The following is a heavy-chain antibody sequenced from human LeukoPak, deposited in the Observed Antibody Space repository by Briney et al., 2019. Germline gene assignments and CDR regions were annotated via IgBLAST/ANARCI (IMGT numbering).Heavy chain of an antibody. J-gene: IGHJ6*03. D-gene: IGHD5-18*01. CDR3: ARVASYGYQQQLVHYYYYYMDV. V-gene: IGHV4-34*01. CDR1: GFTFSSYG. CDR2: INHSGST. Sequence: PGGTLRLSCAASGFTFSSYGMSWVRQAPGKGLEWIGEINHSGSTNYNPSLKSRVTISVDTSKKQFSPRLSSVTAADTAVYYCARVASYGYQQQLVHYYYYYMDVWGKGTTVTVSS.